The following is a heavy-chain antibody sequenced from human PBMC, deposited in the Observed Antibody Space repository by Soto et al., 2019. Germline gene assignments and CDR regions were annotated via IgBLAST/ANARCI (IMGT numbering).Heavy chain of an antibody. CDR2: IKSKTFGGTT. CDR1: GFTFSNAW. D-gene: IGHD3-16*01. Sequence: EVQLVESGGDLVKPGGSLRLSCAASGFTFSNAWMNWVRQAPGRGLEWVGRIKSKTFGGTTDYAAPLKGRFTISRDDSKNTLYLQMNSLKTEDTAVYYCTTSLIPVTGDFDYWGQGALVTVSS. J-gene: IGHJ4*02. CDR3: TTSLIPVTGDFDY. V-gene: IGHV3-15*07.